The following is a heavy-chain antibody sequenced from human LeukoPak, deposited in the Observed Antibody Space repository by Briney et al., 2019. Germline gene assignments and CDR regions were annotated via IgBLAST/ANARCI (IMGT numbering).Heavy chain of an antibody. CDR2: ISYHGSNK. CDR3: AKGHSSGWYYFDY. CDR1: GFTCSSYG. D-gene: IGHD6-19*01. V-gene: IGHV3-30*18. Sequence: GGSLRLSCAASGFTCSSYGMHWVRQAPGKGLEWVAVISYHGSNKYYADSVKGRFTISRDNSKNTLYLQMNSRRAEDTAMYYCAKGHSSGWYYFDYWGQGTLVTVSS. J-gene: IGHJ4*02.